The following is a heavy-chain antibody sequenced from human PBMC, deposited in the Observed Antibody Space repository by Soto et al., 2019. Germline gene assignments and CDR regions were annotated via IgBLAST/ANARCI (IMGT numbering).Heavy chain of an antibody. J-gene: IGHJ4*02. V-gene: IGHV4-59*11. Sequence: PSETLSLTCTVSGGSISSHFWSWIRQPPGKGLEWIGDIYYSGSTKYNPSLKSRVTISVDTSKNQFSLKLSSVTAADTAVYYCARGRGEWLLPSSRFDYWGQGTLVTVSS. CDR1: GGSISSHF. CDR3: ARGRGEWLLPSSRFDY. D-gene: IGHD5-12*01. CDR2: IYYSGST.